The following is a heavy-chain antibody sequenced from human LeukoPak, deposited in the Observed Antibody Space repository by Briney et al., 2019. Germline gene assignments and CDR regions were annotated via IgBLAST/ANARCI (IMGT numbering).Heavy chain of an antibody. CDR3: AGCGGSSGLVGGWE. D-gene: IGHD3-22*01. J-gene: IGHJ4*02. CDR1: GYTFTGYY. CDR2: IIPILGIA. V-gene: IGHV1-69*02. Sequence: SVKVSCKASGYTFTGYYMHWVRQAPGQGLEWMGRIIPILGIANYAQKFQGRVTITADKSTSTAYMELSSLRPEDTAVYYCAGCGGSSGLVGGWEWGQGTLVTVSS.